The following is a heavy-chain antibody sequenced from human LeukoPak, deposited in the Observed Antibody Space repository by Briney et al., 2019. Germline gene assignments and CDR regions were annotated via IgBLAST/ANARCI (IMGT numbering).Heavy chain of an antibody. CDR3: ARGGGAYCGGDCYRNFDY. Sequence: GGSLRLSCAASGFTFSSYAMSWVRQAPGKGLEWVSAISGSGGSTYYADSVKGRFTISRDNSKNTLYLQMNSLRAEDTALYYCARGGGAYCGGDCYRNFDYWGQGTLVTVSS. D-gene: IGHD2-21*02. CDR1: GFTFSSYA. J-gene: IGHJ4*02. V-gene: IGHV3-23*01. CDR2: ISGSGGST.